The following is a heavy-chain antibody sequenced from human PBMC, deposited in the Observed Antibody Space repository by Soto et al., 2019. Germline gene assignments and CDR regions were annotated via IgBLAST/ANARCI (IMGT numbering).Heavy chain of an antibody. CDR1: GGTFSSYA. V-gene: IGHV1-69*13. J-gene: IGHJ6*02. D-gene: IGHD3-22*01. CDR2: IIPIFGTA. Sequence: SVKVSCKASGGTFSSYAISWVRQAPGQGLEWMGGIIPIFGTANYAQKVQGRVTITADESTSTAYMELSSLRSEDTAVYYCARRGDYYDSSGPTFYYYYGMDVWGQGTTVTVSS. CDR3: ARRGDYYDSSGPTFYYYYGMDV.